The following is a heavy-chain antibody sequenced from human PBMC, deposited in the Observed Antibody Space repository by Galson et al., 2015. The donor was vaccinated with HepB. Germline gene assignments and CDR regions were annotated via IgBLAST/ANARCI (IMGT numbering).Heavy chain of an antibody. J-gene: IGHJ4*02. CDR3: AKEGAEVGHPKFDS. CDR1: GFTFKNYG. D-gene: IGHD3/OR15-3a*01. Sequence: SLRLSCAASGFTFKNYGMSWVRQAPGQGLEWVSGIHGNGDYTYYVESVKGRFTISRDNSKNTLFLQMNSLRDADTAIYYCAKEGAEVGHPKFDSWGQGSQVTVSS. CDR2: IHGNGDYT. V-gene: IGHV3-23*01.